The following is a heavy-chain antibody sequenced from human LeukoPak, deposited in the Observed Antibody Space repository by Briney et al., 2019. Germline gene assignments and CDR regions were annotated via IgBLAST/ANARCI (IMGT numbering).Heavy chain of an antibody. D-gene: IGHD3-10*01. CDR3: ARHTYGSGSYFLGGSDRNWFDP. CDR1: GGSISSYY. Sequence: SETLSLTCTVSGGSISSYYWSWIRQPAGTALEWIGRIYTSGTITYNPSLKSRVTMSVDTSKNQFSLKLSSVTAADTAVYYCARHTYGSGSYFLGGSDRNWFDPWGQGTLVTVSS. J-gene: IGHJ5*02. CDR2: IYTSGTI. V-gene: IGHV4-4*07.